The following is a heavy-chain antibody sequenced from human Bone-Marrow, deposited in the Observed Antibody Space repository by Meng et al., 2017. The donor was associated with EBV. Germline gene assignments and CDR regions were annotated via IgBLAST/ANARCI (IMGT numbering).Heavy chain of an antibody. CDR1: GYTFTGYY. D-gene: IGHD2-2*01. V-gene: IGHV1-2*06. CDR2: INPNSGGT. J-gene: IGHJ4*02. CDR3: TYCSSTSCYDPRFDY. Sequence: QGQLVQSGAEVKKPGASVKVSCKASGYTFTGYYMHWVRQAPGQGLEWMGRINPNSGGTNYAQKFQGRVTMTRDTSISTAYMELSRLRSDDTAVYYCTYCSSTSCYDPRFDYWGQGTLVTVSS.